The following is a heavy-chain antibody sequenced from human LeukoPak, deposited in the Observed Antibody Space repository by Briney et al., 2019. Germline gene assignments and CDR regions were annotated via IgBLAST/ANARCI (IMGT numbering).Heavy chain of an antibody. CDR1: GFTFSSYA. Sequence: SGGSLRLSCAAPGFTFSSYAMNWVRQNPGKGLEWVSSISDSGDETYYADSVRGRFTISRDNSKNTLYLQMKSLGGDDTALYYCAKCWRVVSGNWYLSFDSWGQGTLVTVSS. CDR3: AKCWRVVSGNWYLSFDS. V-gene: IGHV3-23*01. D-gene: IGHD6-13*01. CDR2: ISDSGDET. J-gene: IGHJ4*02.